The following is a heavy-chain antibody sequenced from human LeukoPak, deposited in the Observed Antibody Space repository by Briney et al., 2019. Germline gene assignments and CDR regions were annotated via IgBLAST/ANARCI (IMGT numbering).Heavy chain of an antibody. Sequence: PGGSLRLSCAASGFTFSSYAMNWVRQAPGKGLEWVSGTGSTGVSTFYADSVKGRFTISRDNSKNTLYLQMNSLRAEDTAVYYCAKEQRPRKWFGESTPYYFDYWGQGTLVTVSS. CDR3: AKEQRPRKWFGESTPYYFDY. CDR1: GFTFSSYA. J-gene: IGHJ4*02. D-gene: IGHD3-10*01. V-gene: IGHV3-23*01. CDR2: TGSTGVST.